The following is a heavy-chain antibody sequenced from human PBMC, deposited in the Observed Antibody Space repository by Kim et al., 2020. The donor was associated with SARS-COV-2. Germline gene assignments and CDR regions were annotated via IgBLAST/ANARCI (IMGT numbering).Heavy chain of an antibody. J-gene: IGHJ6*02. CDR1: GFTFSGSA. CDR2: IRSKANSYAT. V-gene: IGHV3-73*01. CDR3: TRSHYYDSSGYYYGGGDV. D-gene: IGHD3-22*01. Sequence: GGSLRLSCAASGFTFSGSAMHWVRQASGKGLEWVGRIRSKANSYATAYAASVKGRFTISRDDSKNTAYLQMNSLKTEDTAVYYCTRSHYYDSSGYYYGGGDVWGQGTTVTVSS.